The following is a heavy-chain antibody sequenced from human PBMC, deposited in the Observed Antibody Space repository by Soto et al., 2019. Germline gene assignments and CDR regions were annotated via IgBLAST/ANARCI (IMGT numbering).Heavy chain of an antibody. CDR3: ARDRAVGDGYNDAFDI. V-gene: IGHV3-21*01. CDR1: GFTFSSYS. Sequence: GGSLRLSCAASGFTFSSYSMNWVRQAPGKGLEWVSSISSSSSYIYYADSVKGRFTISRDNAKNSLYLQMNSLRAEDTAVYYCARDRAVGDGYNDAFDIWGQGTMVTVSS. CDR2: ISSSSSYI. J-gene: IGHJ3*02. D-gene: IGHD5-12*01.